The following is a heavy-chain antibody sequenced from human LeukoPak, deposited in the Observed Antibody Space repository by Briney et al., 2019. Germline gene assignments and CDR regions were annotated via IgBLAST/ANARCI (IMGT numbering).Heavy chain of an antibody. V-gene: IGHV3-20*04. Sequence: PGGTLRLSCAASGFTFSNYGLSWVRQAPGKGLEWVSGINWNGGSTGYADSVKGRFTISRDNAKNSLYLQMNSLRAEDTALYYCARDLERFGAYWDYWGQGTLVTVSS. CDR3: ARDLERFGAYWDY. D-gene: IGHD3-10*01. CDR2: INWNGGST. CDR1: GFTFSNYG. J-gene: IGHJ4*02.